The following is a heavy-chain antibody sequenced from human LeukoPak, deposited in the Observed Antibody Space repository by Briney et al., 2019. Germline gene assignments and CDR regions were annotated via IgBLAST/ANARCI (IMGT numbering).Heavy chain of an antibody. D-gene: IGHD3-10*01. CDR2: INHSGST. CDR1: GGSFSGYY. Sequence: SETLSLTCAVYGGSFSGYYWSWIRQPPGKGLEWIGEINHSGSTNYNPSLKSRATISVDTSKNQFSLKLSSVTAADTAVYYCARGGLLWFREYKWFDPWGQGTLVTVSS. V-gene: IGHV4-34*01. CDR3: ARGGLLWFREYKWFDP. J-gene: IGHJ5*02.